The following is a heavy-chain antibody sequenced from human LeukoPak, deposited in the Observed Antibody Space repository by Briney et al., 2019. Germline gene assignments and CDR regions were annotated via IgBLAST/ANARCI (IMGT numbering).Heavy chain of an antibody. CDR3: ARSRIRGSGSQGGPYYFDY. V-gene: IGHV3-7*01. D-gene: IGHD3-10*01. CDR2: IKQDGSEK. J-gene: IGHJ4*02. Sequence: GGSLRLSCAASGFTFNNHWMHWVRQAPGKGLEWVANIKQDGSEKYYVDSVKGRFTISRDNAKNSLYLQMNGLRAEDTAVYYCARSRIRGSGSQGGPYYFDYWGQGTLVTVSS. CDR1: GFTFNNHW.